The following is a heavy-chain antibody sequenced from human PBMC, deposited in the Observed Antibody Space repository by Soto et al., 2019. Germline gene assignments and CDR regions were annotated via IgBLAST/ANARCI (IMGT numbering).Heavy chain of an antibody. CDR2: INPSGST. Sequence: SETLSLTCAVYGASLSTYYWSWVRQPPGKGLEWLGEINPSGSTNYNSSLKSRVTISRDTSKSQFSLKLSSVSAADTAVYYCARGEAYSNYPARWGQGTLVTVSS. CDR1: GASLSTYY. V-gene: IGHV4-34*01. J-gene: IGHJ4*02. D-gene: IGHD4-4*01. CDR3: ARGEAYSNYPAR.